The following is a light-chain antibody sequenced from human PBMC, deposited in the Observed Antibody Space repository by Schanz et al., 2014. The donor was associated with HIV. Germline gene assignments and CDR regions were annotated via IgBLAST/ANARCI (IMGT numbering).Light chain of an antibody. CDR1: QSIGNS. CDR3: QQYYSSSWT. J-gene: IGKJ1*01. V-gene: IGKV1-5*03. CDR2: KAS. Sequence: IQMTQSPATLYASVGDRVTITCRTSQSIGNSLAWLQQKPGRAPKVLIYKASTLESGVPSTFRGSGSGTQFTLTISSLQPDDFATYYCQQYYSSSWTFGQGTNVEVK.